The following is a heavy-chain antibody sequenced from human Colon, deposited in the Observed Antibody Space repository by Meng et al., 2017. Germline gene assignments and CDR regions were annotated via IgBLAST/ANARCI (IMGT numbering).Heavy chain of an antibody. V-gene: IGHV7-4-1*02. CDR3: ATAVTTVPFDY. CDR1: GYHLTNYG. J-gene: IGHJ4*02. CDR2: INTYTGNP. Sequence: KQPVASSKFCCKASGYHLTNYGINGVRQAPGQVLEWIGWINTYTGNPAYAQGFTGRFVFSLDTSVSTAYLQISSLKAEDTAVYYCATAVTTVPFDYWGQGTLVTVSS. D-gene: IGHD4-17*01.